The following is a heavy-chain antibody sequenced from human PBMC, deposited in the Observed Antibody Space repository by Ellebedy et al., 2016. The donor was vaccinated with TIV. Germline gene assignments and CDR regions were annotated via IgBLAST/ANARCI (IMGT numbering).Heavy chain of an antibody. Sequence: GESLKISCTASGFTFSSYDMHWVRQATGKGLEWVSLIGIAGDTYYPGSVKGRFPISRDNAKSSLYLQMNSLRDEDTAVYYCGRGITARQANRAVDYWGQGTLVTVSS. V-gene: IGHV3-13*01. CDR2: IGIAGDT. J-gene: IGHJ4*02. CDR3: GRGITARQANRAVDY. CDR1: GFTFSSYD. D-gene: IGHD3-3*01.